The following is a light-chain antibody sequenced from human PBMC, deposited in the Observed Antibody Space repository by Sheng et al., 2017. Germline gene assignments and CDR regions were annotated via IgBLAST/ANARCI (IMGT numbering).Light chain of an antibody. J-gene: IGLJ2*01. CDR2: EDN. CDR1: DLQHKY. V-gene: IGLV3-1*01. CDR3: QAWDSSSENVV. Sequence: SYDLTQPPSVSVSPGETARITCSGSDLQHKYVSWYQQKSGQSPILVIHEDNKRPSGIPERFSASNIVTTATLTISGTQTMDEADYYCQAWDSSSENVVFGGGTKLTVL.